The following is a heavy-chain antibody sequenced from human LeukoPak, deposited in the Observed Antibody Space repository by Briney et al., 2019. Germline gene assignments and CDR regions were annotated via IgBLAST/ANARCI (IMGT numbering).Heavy chain of an antibody. D-gene: IGHD3-10*01. CDR2: ISAYNGNT. CDR3: AKDVHRITMVRGVNPFLYGMDV. Sequence: ASVKVSCKASGYTFTSYGISWVRQAPGQGLEWMGWISAYNGNTNYAQKLQGRVTMTTDTSTSTAYMELRSLRSDDTAVYYCAKDVHRITMVRGVNPFLYGMDVWGQGTTVTVSS. CDR1: GYTFTSYG. J-gene: IGHJ6*02. V-gene: IGHV1-18*01.